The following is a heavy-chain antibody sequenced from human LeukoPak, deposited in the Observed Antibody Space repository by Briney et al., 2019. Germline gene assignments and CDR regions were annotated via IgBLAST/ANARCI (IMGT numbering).Heavy chain of an antibody. Sequence: GGSLRLSCAASGVTFSTYWMAWVRQTQGKGLEWVGNIKKDGSDKYYVDSVKGGFTISRDNAKNSLYQQMNGLRSEDTALYYCARGGHYSDSGGYYHDAFDFWGRGTVVTVSS. CDR3: ARGGHYSDSGGYYHDAFDF. D-gene: IGHD3-22*01. CDR2: IKKDGSDK. V-gene: IGHV3-7*04. CDR1: GVTFSTYW. J-gene: IGHJ3*01.